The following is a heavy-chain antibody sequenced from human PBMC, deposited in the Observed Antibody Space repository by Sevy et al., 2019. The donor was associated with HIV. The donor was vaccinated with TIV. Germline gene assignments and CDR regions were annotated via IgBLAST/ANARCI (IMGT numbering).Heavy chain of an antibody. CDR3: ARVKEYYDFWSPFDP. CDR1: GFTFDDYG. D-gene: IGHD3-3*01. J-gene: IGHJ5*02. CDR2: INWNGGST. Sequence: GGSLRLSCAASGFTFDDYGMSWVRQAPGKGLEWVSGINWNGGSTGYADSGKGRFTISRDNAKNSLYLQMNSLRAEDTALYYCARVKEYYDFWSPFDPWGQGTLVTVSS. V-gene: IGHV3-20*04.